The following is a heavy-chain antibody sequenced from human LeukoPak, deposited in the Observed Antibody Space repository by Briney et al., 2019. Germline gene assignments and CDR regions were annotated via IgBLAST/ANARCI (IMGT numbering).Heavy chain of an antibody. CDR2: IHHSGST. J-gene: IGHJ2*01. V-gene: IGHV4-34*01. Sequence: GSLRLSCAASGFTFSSYWMSWVRQPPGKGLEWIGEIHHSGSTNYNPSLKSRVTISVDTSKNQFSLKLSSVTAADTAVYYCARGIGAYPQYWYFDLWGRGTLVTVSS. D-gene: IGHD4-17*01. CDR1: GFTFSSYW. CDR3: ARGIGAYPQYWYFDL.